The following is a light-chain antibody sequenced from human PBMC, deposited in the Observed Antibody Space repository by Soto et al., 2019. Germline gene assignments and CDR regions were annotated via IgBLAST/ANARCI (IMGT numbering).Light chain of an antibody. Sequence: DIQMTQSPSTLSGSVGDRVTITCRASQTISSWLAWYQQKPGKAPKLLISKASSLESGVPSRFSGSGSGTEFTLTISSLQPDDFATYYCQQYFRFRAFGQGTKVDIK. J-gene: IGKJ1*01. CDR1: QTISSW. CDR2: KAS. V-gene: IGKV1-5*03. CDR3: QQYFRFRA.